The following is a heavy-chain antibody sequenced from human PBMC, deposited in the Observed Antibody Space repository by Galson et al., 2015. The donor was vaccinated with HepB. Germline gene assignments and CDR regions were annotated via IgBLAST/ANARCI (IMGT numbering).Heavy chain of an antibody. J-gene: IGHJ4*02. Sequence: SLRLSCAASGFTFSSYGMHWVRQAPGKGLEWVAVIWYDGSNKYYADSVKGRFTISRDNSKNTLYLQMNSLRAEDTAVYYCARVPTPNSSGWYWMDYWGQGTLVTVSS. V-gene: IGHV3-33*01. CDR3: ARVPTPNSSGWYWMDY. CDR2: IWYDGSNK. CDR1: GFTFSSYG. D-gene: IGHD6-19*01.